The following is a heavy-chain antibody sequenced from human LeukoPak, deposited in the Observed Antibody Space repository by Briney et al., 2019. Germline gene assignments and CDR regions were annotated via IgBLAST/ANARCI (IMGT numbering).Heavy chain of an antibody. Sequence: KPSETLSLTCTVSGGSISINSYYWACIRQPPGKGLEWIGTIYYSGGTFYNPSLKSRVTISVDTSKNQFSLKLISVTAADTAEYYCARYSYYYYYMDVWGKGTTVTVSS. CDR1: GGSISINSYY. D-gene: IGHD1-26*01. J-gene: IGHJ6*03. V-gene: IGHV4-39*07. CDR3: ARYSYYYYYMDV. CDR2: IYYSGGT.